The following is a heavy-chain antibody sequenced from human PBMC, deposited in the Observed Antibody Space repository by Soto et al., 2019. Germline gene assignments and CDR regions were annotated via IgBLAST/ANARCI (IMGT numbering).Heavy chain of an antibody. CDR2: IYWDDDK. CDR3: AHSYCSGFRCYSGVLDY. D-gene: IGHD2-15*01. CDR1: GFSLSNSGVG. J-gene: IGHJ4*02. Sequence: QITLKESGPTLVKPRQTLTLTCTFSGFSLSNSGVGVGWIRQPPGKALERLACIYWDDDKRSSPSLKSRLTITKDTSKTPVVLTMTNMDPVDTATYYCAHSYCSGFRCYSGVLDYWGQVTLVTVSS. V-gene: IGHV2-5*02.